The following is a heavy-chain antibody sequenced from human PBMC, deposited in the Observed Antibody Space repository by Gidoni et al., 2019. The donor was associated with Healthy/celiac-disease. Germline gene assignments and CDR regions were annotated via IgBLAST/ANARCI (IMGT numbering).Heavy chain of an antibody. CDR1: GFPFSSYS. Sequence: EVQLVESGGGLVKPGGSLRLSCAASGFPFSSYSMNWVRQAPGKELEWVSSISSSSSYIYYADSVKGRFTISRDNAKNSLYLQMNSLRAEDTAVYYCARDGRGHSSGYFDYWGQGTLVTVSS. D-gene: IGHD6-19*01. CDR3: ARDGRGHSSGYFDY. CDR2: ISSSSSYI. J-gene: IGHJ4*02. V-gene: IGHV3-21*01.